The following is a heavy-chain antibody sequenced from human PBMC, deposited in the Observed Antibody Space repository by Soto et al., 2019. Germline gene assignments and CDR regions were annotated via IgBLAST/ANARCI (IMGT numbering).Heavy chain of an antibody. J-gene: IGHJ3*01. CDR3: ARDVPGVLSSEGDAFDV. D-gene: IGHD6-6*01. CDR2: IYYSGST. V-gene: IGHV4-31*03. CDR1: GGSISSGGYY. Sequence: SETLSLTCTVSGGSISSGGYYWSWIRQHPGKGLEWIGYIYYSGSTYYNPSLKSRVTISVDTSKNQFSLKLSSVTAADTAVYYCARDVPGVLSSEGDAFDVWGQGTMVTVSS.